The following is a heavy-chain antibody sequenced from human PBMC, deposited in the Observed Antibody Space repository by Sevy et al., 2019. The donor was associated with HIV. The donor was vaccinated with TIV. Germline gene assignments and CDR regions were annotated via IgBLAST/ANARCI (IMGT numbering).Heavy chain of an antibody. CDR2: INSDGSST. CDR3: ARVVIGLYYDTRKDY. Sequence: GGSLRLSCAASRFTFSSYWMHWVRQAPGKGLVWVSRINSDGSSTSYADSVKGRFTISRDNAKNTLYLQMNSLRAEDTAVYYCARVVIGLYYDTRKDYWGQGTLVTVSS. CDR1: RFTFSSYW. V-gene: IGHV3-74*01. D-gene: IGHD3-22*01. J-gene: IGHJ4*02.